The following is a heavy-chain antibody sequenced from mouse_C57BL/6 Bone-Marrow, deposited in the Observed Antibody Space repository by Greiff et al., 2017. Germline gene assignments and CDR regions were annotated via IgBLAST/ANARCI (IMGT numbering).Heavy chain of an antibody. CDR2: IHPNSGST. CDR3: ARPHITTVVAEYFDV. V-gene: IGHV1-64*01. D-gene: IGHD1-1*01. J-gene: IGHJ1*03. CDR1: GYTFTSYW. Sequence: QVQLQQPGAELVKPGASVTLSCKASGYTFTSYWMHWVKQRPGQGLEWIGMIHPNSGSTNYNEKFKSKATLTVDKSTSTAYMQLSSLTSEDAAVYYGARPHITTVVAEYFDVWGTGTTVTVSS.